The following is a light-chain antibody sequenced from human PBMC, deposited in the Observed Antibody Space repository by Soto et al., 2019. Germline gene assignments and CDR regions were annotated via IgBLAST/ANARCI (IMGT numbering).Light chain of an antibody. CDR1: SSDVGGYDY. J-gene: IGLJ1*01. Sequence: QSALTQPPSASGSPGQSVTISCTGTSSDVGGYDYVSWFQQHPGKAPKLMIYDVSKRPSGVPDRFSGSKSGNTASLTVSGLQAEDEADYYCSSFAGNKNYVFGTGTKLTVL. V-gene: IGLV2-8*01. CDR3: SSFAGNKNYV. CDR2: DVS.